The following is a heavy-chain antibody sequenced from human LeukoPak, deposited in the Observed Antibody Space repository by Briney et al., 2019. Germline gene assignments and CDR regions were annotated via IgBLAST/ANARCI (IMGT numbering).Heavy chain of an antibody. CDR1: GFTFSSYA. J-gene: IGHJ4*02. D-gene: IGHD1-26*01. Sequence: GGSLRLSCAASGFTFSSYAMHWVRQAPGKGLEWVAVISYDGSNKYYADSVKGRFTISRDNSKNTLYLQMNSLRAEDTAVYYCARAGHNWEGHFDYWGQGTLVTVST. V-gene: IGHV3-30-3*01. CDR2: ISYDGSNK. CDR3: ARAGHNWEGHFDY.